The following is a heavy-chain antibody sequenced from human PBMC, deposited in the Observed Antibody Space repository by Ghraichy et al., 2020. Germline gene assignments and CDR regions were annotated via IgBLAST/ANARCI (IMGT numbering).Heavy chain of an antibody. D-gene: IGHD3-16*01. V-gene: IGHV3-33*01. Sequence: LSLTCAASGFTFSSYGMHWVRQAPGKGLEWVAVIWYDGSNKYYADSVKGRFTISRDNSKNTLYLQMNSLRAEDTAVYYCARPYDYVWGSLWPWGQGTLVTVSS. CDR2: IWYDGSNK. J-gene: IGHJ5*02. CDR1: GFTFSSYG. CDR3: ARPYDYVWGSLWP.